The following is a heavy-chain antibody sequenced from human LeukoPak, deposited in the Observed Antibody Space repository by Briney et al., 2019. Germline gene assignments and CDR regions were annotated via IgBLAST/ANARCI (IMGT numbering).Heavy chain of an antibody. D-gene: IGHD3-10*01. CDR2: MNPNSGNT. Sequence: GASVKVSCEASGYTFTSYDINWVRQATGQGLEWMGWMNPNSGNTGYAQKFQGRVTMTRNTSISTAYMELSSLRSEDTAVYYCARGVVPRSYYYGSGSYVMGDYWGQGTLVTVSS. CDR1: GYTFTSYD. J-gene: IGHJ4*02. V-gene: IGHV1-8*01. CDR3: ARGVVPRSYYYGSGSYVMGDY.